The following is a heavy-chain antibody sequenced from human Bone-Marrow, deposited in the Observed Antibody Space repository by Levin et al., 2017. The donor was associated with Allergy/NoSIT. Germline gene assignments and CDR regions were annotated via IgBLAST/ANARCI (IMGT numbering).Heavy chain of an antibody. V-gene: IGHV4-39*01. J-gene: IGHJ4*02. Sequence: PSETLSLTCTVSGASITSSSSYWGWIRQPPGKGLEFIASLSYSGNTYYNPSLYSRATISGDTSKNQFSLHLNFVTAADTAVYYCARLQGSRTNWYPGYFDYWGLGILVPVAS. CDR3: ARLQGSRTNWYPGYFDY. D-gene: IGHD1-1*01. CDR2: LSYSGNT. CDR1: GASITSSSSY.